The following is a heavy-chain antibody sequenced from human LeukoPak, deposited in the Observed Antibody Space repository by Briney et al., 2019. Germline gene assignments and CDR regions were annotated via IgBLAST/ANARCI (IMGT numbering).Heavy chain of an antibody. Sequence: SVKVSCKASGGIFSTYVITWVRQAPGQGLEWMGGIIPVFGTRNYAQKLQGRITIAADELTGTSYMELSSLRSEDTAVYYCAREGASHYDSTSDYWGQGTLVTVSA. CDR1: GGIFSTYV. J-gene: IGHJ4*02. D-gene: IGHD3-22*01. CDR3: AREGASHYDSTSDY. CDR2: IIPVFGTR. V-gene: IGHV1-69*13.